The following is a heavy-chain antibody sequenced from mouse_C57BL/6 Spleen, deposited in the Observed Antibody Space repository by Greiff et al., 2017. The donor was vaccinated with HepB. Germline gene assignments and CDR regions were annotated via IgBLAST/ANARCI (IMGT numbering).Heavy chain of an antibody. CDR2: IYPGGGYT. V-gene: IGHV1-63*01. J-gene: IGHJ4*01. CDR3: DRGHGDYDGGGMDY. Sequence: QVQLQQSGAELVRPGTSVKMSCKASGYTFTNYWIGWAKQRPGHGLEWIGDIYPGGGYTNYNEKFKGKDTLTADKTSTTAYMQFSSLTSEDSAIYYWDRGHGDYDGGGMDYWGQGTSVTVSS. D-gene: IGHD2-4*01. CDR1: GYTFTNYW.